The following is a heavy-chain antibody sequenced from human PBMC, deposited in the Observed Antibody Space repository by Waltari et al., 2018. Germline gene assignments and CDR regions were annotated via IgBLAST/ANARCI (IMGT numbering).Heavy chain of an antibody. CDR2: IKQDGAEK. J-gene: IGHJ6*02. CDR1: RFTFGNYW. V-gene: IGHV3-7*01. Sequence: EVRLVESGGGLVQPGGSLRLSCAGSRFTFGNYWMSWVRQAPGKGLDWVANIKQDGAEKNYVDAVKCRCTISRDNAKESLYLQMNSLRADDTAVYFCAREATDYFYGLDLWGQGTTVTVSS. CDR3: AREATDYFYGLDL.